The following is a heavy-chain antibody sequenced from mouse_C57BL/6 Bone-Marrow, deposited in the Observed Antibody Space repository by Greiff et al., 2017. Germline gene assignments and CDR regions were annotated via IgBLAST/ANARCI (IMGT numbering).Heavy chain of an antibody. Sequence: LQESGAELVKPGASVKMSCKASGYTFTTYPIEWMKQNHGKSLEWIGNFHPYNDDTKYNEKFKGKATLTVEKSSSTVYLELSRLTSDDSAVYYGARKGNSNHWYFDVWGTGTTVTVSS. CDR3: ARKGNSNHWYFDV. J-gene: IGHJ1*03. D-gene: IGHD2-5*01. V-gene: IGHV1-47*01. CDR1: GYTFTTYP. CDR2: FHPYNDDT.